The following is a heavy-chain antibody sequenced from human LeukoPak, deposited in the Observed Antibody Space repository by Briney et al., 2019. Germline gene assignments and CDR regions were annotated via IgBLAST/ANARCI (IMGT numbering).Heavy chain of an antibody. J-gene: IGHJ4*02. D-gene: IGHD1-7*01. CDR2: IYNSGST. CDR3: VRDRELHY. CDR1: GGSIRIYY. V-gene: IGHV4-59*01. Sequence: SSETLSLTFTVSGGSIRIYYWRWVRQPPGKGLEWIGYIYNSGSTTYNPSLKSRATISVDTSKNQFSLKLTSMTAADTAFYYCVRDRELHYWGQGILVTVSS.